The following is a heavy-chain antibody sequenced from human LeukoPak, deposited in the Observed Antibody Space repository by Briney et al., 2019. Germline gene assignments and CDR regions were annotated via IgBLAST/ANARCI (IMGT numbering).Heavy chain of an antibody. CDR3: AKDRSDYTDY. CDR2: ISGSGGST. D-gene: IGHD3-3*01. CDR1: GFTLSSYA. Sequence: PGGSLRLSCAAPGFTLSSYAMSWVRQAPGKGLEWVSAISGSGGSTYYADSVKGRFTISRDNSKNTLYLQMNSLRAEDTAVYYCAKDRSDYTDYWGQGTLVTVSS. J-gene: IGHJ4*02. V-gene: IGHV3-23*01.